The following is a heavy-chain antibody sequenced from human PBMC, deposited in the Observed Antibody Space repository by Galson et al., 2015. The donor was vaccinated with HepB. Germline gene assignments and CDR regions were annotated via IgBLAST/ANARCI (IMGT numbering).Heavy chain of an antibody. J-gene: IGHJ6*03. D-gene: IGHD6-13*01. CDR3: AKDPSSSWSGYYYYYYYMDV. V-gene: IGHV3-30*18. Sequence: SLRLSCAASGFTLSSYGMHWVRQAPGKGLEWVAVISYDGSNKYYAVSVKGRFTISRDNSKNTLYLQMNSLRAEDTAVYYCAKDPSSSWSGYYYYYYYMDVWGKGTTVTVSS. CDR1: GFTLSSYG. CDR2: ISYDGSNK.